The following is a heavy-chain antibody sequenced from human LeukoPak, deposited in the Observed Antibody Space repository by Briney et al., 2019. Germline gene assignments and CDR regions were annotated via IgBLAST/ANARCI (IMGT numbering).Heavy chain of an antibody. Sequence: SETLSLTCTVSGGSISSGSYYWSWIRQPAGKGLEWTGRIYTGGSTNHNPSLKSRVTISVDTSKNQSSLKLSSVTAADTALYYCARDSLLPSAMGYYYMDVWGKGTTVTVSS. CDR3: ARDSLLPSAMGYYYMDV. CDR1: GGSISSGSYY. D-gene: IGHD2-2*01. J-gene: IGHJ6*03. V-gene: IGHV4-61*02. CDR2: IYTGGST.